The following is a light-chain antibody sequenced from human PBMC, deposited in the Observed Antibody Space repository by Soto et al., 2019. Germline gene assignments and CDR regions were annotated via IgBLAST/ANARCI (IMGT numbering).Light chain of an antibody. Sequence: QLVLTQPPSVSGAPGQRVTISCTGSSSDIGAGYDVHWYQQLPGTAPKLLIYGNINRPSGVPDRFSGSKSGTSASLAITGLQAEDEADYYCQSFDTSLNGYWVFGGGTKLTVL. V-gene: IGLV1-40*01. CDR1: SSDIGAGYD. CDR3: QSFDTSLNGYWV. CDR2: GNI. J-gene: IGLJ3*02.